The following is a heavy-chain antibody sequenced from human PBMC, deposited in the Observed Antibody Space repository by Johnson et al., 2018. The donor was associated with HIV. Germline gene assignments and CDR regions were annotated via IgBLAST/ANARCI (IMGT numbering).Heavy chain of an antibody. V-gene: IGHV3-30*03. D-gene: IGHD6-6*01. CDR1: GFTFRSYG. Sequence: QVQLVESGGGVVQPGRSLRLSCVASGFTFRSYGMHWVRQAPGKGLEWVAFVSYDGTNEFYADSVKGRFTVSRDSSKNTLYLQMNSLRAEDTAVYYCARVYSSSSAHAFDIWGQGTMVTVSS. J-gene: IGHJ3*02. CDR3: ARVYSSSSAHAFDI. CDR2: VSYDGTNE.